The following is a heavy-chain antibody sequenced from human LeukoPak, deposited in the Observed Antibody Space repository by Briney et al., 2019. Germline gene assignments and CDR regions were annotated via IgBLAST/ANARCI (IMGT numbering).Heavy chain of an antibody. D-gene: IGHD2/OR15-2a*01. J-gene: IGHJ6*04. CDR2: IFVGSGNT. V-gene: IGHV1-58*01. CDR3: AAEGISRGYYYYGMDV. Sequence: SVTVSCKASGFTFTSSAVQWVRQARGQRLEWIGWIFVGSGNTNYAQKFQERVTITRDMSTSTAYMELSSLRFEDTAVYYCAAEGISRGYYYYGMDVWGKGTTVTVSS. CDR1: GFTFTSSA.